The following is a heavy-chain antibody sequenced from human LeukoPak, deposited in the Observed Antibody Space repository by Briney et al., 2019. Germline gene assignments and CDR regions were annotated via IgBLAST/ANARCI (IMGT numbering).Heavy chain of an antibody. J-gene: IGHJ4*02. Sequence: GRSLRLSCAASGFTFSSYGMHWVRQAPGKGLEWVAVISYDGSNKYYADSVKGRFTISRDNSKNTLYLQMNSLRAEDTPVYYCAKDTVWSWYVDYWGQGTLVTVSS. CDR1: GFTFSSYG. V-gene: IGHV3-30*18. CDR2: ISYDGSNK. CDR3: AKDTVWSWYVDY. D-gene: IGHD3-3*01.